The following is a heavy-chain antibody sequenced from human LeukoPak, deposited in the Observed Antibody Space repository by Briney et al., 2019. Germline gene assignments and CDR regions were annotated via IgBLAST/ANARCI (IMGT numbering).Heavy chain of an antibody. J-gene: IGHJ4*02. CDR3: ARGGGTSGNYYFTY. CDR1: GFIFSDRY. CDR2: IRNKANSYST. D-gene: IGHD1-26*01. Sequence: GGSLRLSCAASGFIFSDRYMDWVRQAPGKGLEWVGRIRNKANSYSTEYAASVKGRFTISREDSKDSLYLQMNSLKTDDTAVYYCARGGGTSGNYYFTYWGQGTLVTVSS. V-gene: IGHV3-72*01.